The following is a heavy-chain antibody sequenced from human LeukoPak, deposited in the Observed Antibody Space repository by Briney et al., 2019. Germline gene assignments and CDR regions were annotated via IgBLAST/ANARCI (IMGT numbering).Heavy chain of an antibody. CDR1: GFTFSSFA. D-gene: IGHD1-26*01. V-gene: IGHV3-23*01. J-gene: IGHJ4*02. CDR3: AKDATPYY. Sequence: PGGSLRPSCAASGFTFSSFAMTWVRQAPGKGLEWVSGISGSGGSTYYADSVKGRYTISRDNSKNTLYLQMNSLRADDTAVYYCAKDATPYYWGQGTLVTVSS. CDR2: ISGSGGST.